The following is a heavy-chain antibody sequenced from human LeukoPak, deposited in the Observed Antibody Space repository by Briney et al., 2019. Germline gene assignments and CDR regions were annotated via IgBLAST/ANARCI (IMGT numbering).Heavy chain of an antibody. Sequence: SETLSLTCTVSGGSISSYYWSWIRQPPGKGLEWIGYIYYSGSTNYNPSLKSRVTISVDTSKNQFSLKLSSVTAADTAVYYCARDPAYCSSTSCYARGYFGYWGQGTLVTVSS. CDR2: IYYSGST. J-gene: IGHJ4*02. D-gene: IGHD2-2*01. CDR1: GGSISSYY. V-gene: IGHV4-59*01. CDR3: ARDPAYCSSTSCYARGYFGY.